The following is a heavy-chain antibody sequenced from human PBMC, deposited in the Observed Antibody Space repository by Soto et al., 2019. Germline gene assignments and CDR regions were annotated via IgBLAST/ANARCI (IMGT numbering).Heavy chain of an antibody. CDR2: IWYDGSNK. D-gene: IGHD1-26*01. Sequence: GGSLRLSCAASGFTFSSYGMHWVRQAPGKGLEWVAVIWYDGSNKYYADSVKGRFTISRDNSKNTLYLQMNSLRAEDTAVYYCARDGEGATSFDYWGQGTLVTVSS. V-gene: IGHV3-33*01. CDR1: GFTFSSYG. J-gene: IGHJ4*02. CDR3: ARDGEGATSFDY.